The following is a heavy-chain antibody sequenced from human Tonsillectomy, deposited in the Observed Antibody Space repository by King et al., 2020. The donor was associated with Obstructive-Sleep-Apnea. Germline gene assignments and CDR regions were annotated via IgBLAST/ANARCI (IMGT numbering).Heavy chain of an antibody. D-gene: IGHD3-3*01. CDR1: GGSISSYY. V-gene: IGHV4-59*08. J-gene: IGHJ3*02. CDR3: ASRNPTIGDAFDI. CDR2: IYYSGST. Sequence: QLQESGPGLVKPSETLSLTCTASGGSISSYYWNWIRQPPGKGLEWIGYIYYSGSTNYNPSLKSRVTISVDTSKNQFSLNLSSVTAADTAVYYCASRNPTIGDAFDIWGQGTMVTVSS.